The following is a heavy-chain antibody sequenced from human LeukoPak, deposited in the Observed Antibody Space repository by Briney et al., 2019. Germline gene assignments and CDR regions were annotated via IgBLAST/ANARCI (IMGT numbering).Heavy chain of an antibody. V-gene: IGHV3-7*01. D-gene: IGHD2-2*01. CDR3: TRMAWRSRPFDY. CDR1: GFTFSSYW. Sequence: PGGSLRLSCAASGFTFSSYWMSWVRQAPGKGLEWVANIKQDGSEKYYVDSVKGRFTISRDNAKSSVYLEMNSLRAEDTAVYYCTRMAWRSRPFDYWGQGTLVTVSS. CDR2: IKQDGSEK. J-gene: IGHJ4*02.